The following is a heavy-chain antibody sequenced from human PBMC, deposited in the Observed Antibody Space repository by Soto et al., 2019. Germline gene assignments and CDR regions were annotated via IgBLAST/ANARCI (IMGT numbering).Heavy chain of an antibody. J-gene: IGHJ4*02. CDR1: GFTFRRNG. CDR3: AKDRSRRWSFDY. V-gene: IGHV3-30*18. CDR2: ISSDGIDK. Sequence: QVQLVESGGCVVQPGRSLRLSCAASGFTFRRNGMHWFRQAPGKGLEWVAVISSDGIDKYYEDSLKGRFTISSDNSKNALDMQMTSLTAEEKAVDYGAKDRSRRWSFDYWCQGTLVTVSS. D-gene: IGHD6-13*01.